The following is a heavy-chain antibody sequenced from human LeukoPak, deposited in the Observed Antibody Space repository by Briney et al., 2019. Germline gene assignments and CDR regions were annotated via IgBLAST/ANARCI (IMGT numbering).Heavy chain of an antibody. J-gene: IGHJ4*02. V-gene: IGHV6-1*01. Sequence: SQTLSLTCAISGDSVFSSSTGWNWIRQSPSRGLEWLGRTYYRSKWYTDYAVSVKSRITINPDTSKNQFSLQLNSVTPEDTAVYFCARAQDIVPTTTTDRNALFDYWGQGTLVTVSS. D-gene: IGHD5-12*01. CDR2: TYYRSKWYT. CDR3: ARAQDIVPTTTTDRNALFDY. CDR1: GDSVFSSSTG.